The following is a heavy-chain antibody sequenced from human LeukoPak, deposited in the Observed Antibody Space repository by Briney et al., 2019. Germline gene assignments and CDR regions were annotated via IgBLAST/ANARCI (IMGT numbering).Heavy chain of an antibody. D-gene: IGHD6-13*01. CDR1: GYIFTGYY. J-gene: IGHJ5*02. V-gene: IGHV1-2*02. CDR3: ARGVAEALNWFDP. CDR2: INPNSGGT. Sequence: ASVKVSCKASGYIFTGYYMHWVRQAPGQGLEWMGWINPNSGGTNYAQKFQGRVTMTRDTSISTAYMELSRLTSDDTAVYYCARGVAEALNWFDPWGQGTLVTVSS.